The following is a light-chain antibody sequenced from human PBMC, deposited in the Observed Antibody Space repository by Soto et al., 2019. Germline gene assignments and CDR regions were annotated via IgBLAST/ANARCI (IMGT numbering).Light chain of an antibody. Sequence: QSVLTQPASVSGSPGQSITISCTGSGRDIGAYDYVSWYQQHPGKASKLLIYGVNNRPSGVSYRFSASKSAFTASLTISGLQAEDEAHYYCSSYTTSYFYVFGPGTKVTVL. CDR3: SSYTTSYFYV. CDR1: GRDIGAYDY. CDR2: GVN. J-gene: IGLJ1*01. V-gene: IGLV2-14*01.